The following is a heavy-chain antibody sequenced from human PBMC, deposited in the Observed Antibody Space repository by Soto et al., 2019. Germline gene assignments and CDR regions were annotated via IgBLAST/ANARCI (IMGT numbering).Heavy chain of an antibody. Sequence: QVQLVESGGVVVQPGRSLRLSCAASGFTFSRYGMHWVRQAPGKGLEWVAVMWSEGGHKYYADSVKGRFTISRDNSKNTLNRKRNGLRSEDTAVYYCARDPPDYSSGYYSLDYWGQGTLVTVSS. CDR2: MWSEGGHK. CDR3: ARDPPDYSSGYYSLDY. D-gene: IGHD3-22*01. J-gene: IGHJ4*02. CDR1: GFTFSRYG. V-gene: IGHV3-33*01.